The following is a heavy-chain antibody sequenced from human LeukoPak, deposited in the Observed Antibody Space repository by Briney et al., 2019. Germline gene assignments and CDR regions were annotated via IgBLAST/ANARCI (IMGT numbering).Heavy chain of an antibody. CDR2: ISAYNGNT. D-gene: IGHD2-15*01. V-gene: IGHV1-18*01. Sequence: ASVKVSCKASGGTVSSYAISWVRQAPGQGLEWMGWISAYNGNTNYAQKFQGRVTMTTDTSTSTACMELRSLRSDDTAVYYCATSGGEYCSGGSCYYFDYWGQGTLVTVSS. J-gene: IGHJ4*02. CDR1: GGTVSSYA. CDR3: ATSGGEYCSGGSCYYFDY.